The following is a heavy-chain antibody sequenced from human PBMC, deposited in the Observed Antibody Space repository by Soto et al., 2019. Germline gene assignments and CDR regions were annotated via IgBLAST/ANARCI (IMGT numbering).Heavy chain of an antibody. V-gene: IGHV3-21*02. CDR1: GFTFDSYA. Sequence: EVQLVESGGGLVKPGGSLRLSCAASGFTFDSYAMTWVRQAPGMGLEWVASITSSSSYIYYADSLKGRFTISRDNAKNSLFLQMNSLRADDTAVYYCARDRHCGFDLKYWGQGTLVTVSS. CDR2: ITSSSSYI. CDR3: ARDRHCGFDLKY. J-gene: IGHJ4*02. D-gene: IGHD2-21*01.